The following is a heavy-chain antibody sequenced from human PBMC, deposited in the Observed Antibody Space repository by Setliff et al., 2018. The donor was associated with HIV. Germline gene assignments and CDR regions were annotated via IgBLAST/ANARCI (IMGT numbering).Heavy chain of an antibody. J-gene: IGHJ4*02. CDR1: GPSINIHY. CDR2: IYSTSST. Sequence: PSETLSLTCTVSGPSINIHYWSWIRQSPGKAFEWIGYIYSTSSTNYNPSLQSRVTISMVASRNQFSLKVTSVTAADTAVYSCAKGAGFYGAYTFDHWGQGRQVTVSS. D-gene: IGHD4-17*01. CDR3: AKGAGFYGAYTFDH. V-gene: IGHV4-59*11.